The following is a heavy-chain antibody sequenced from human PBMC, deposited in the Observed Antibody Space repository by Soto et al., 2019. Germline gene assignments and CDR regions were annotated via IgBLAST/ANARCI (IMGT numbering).Heavy chain of an antibody. V-gene: IGHV3-11*06. CDR1: GFTFSDYY. CDR3: ATDDSSVLEYFDY. J-gene: IGHJ4*02. D-gene: IGHD6-19*01. Sequence: GGSLRLSCAASGFTFSDYYMSWIRQAPGKGLEWVSYISSSTFYTNYADSVKGRFTIYRDNAKNSLYLQMNNLRAEDTAVYYCATDDSSVLEYFDYWGQGILVTVSS. CDR2: ISSSTFYT.